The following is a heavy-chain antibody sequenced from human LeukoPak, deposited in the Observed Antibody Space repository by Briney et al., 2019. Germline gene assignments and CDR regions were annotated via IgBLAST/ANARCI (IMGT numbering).Heavy chain of an antibody. CDR1: GGSISNYC. CDR2: IYYGGTT. D-gene: IGHD3-10*01. CDR3: ARVQYYYGSGSYYSDY. V-gene: IGHV4-59*12. J-gene: IGHJ4*02. Sequence: PSETLSLTCTVSGGSISNYCWSWLRQPPGKELEWIGYIYYGGTTNYNPSLKSRVTISVDTSKNQFSLKLSSVTAADTAVYYCARVQYYYGSGSYYSDYWGQGTLVTVSS.